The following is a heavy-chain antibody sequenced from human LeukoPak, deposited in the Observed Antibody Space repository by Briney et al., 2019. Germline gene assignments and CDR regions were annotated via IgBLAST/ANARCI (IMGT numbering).Heavy chain of an antibody. V-gene: IGHV3-23*01. D-gene: IGHD6-19*01. CDR1: GFTFGGSA. Sequence: PGGSLRLSCEASGFTFGGSAMSWVRQAPGKGLEGISDISGAGRETYYADSVKGRFTISRDNSKNTLYLQMNNLGAEDTAVYFCAKIDSPRVGWRAPFDYWGQGTLVTVSS. CDR2: ISGAGRET. CDR3: AKIDSPRVGWRAPFDY. J-gene: IGHJ4*02.